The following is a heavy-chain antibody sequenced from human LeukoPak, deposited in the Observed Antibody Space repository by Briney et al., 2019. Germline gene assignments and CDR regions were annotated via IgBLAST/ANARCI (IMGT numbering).Heavy chain of an antibody. J-gene: IGHJ4*02. CDR2: ISWNSGSI. D-gene: IGHD3-3*01. CDR3: AKDRAWILEWAFDY. V-gene: IGHV3-9*01. CDR1: GFTFDDYA. Sequence: PGGSLRLSCAASGFTFDDYAMHWVRQAPGKGLEWVSGISWNSGSIGYADSVKGRFTISRANAKNSLYLQMHSLRAEYTTVYYWAKDRAWILEWAFDYGAREPWSPSPQ.